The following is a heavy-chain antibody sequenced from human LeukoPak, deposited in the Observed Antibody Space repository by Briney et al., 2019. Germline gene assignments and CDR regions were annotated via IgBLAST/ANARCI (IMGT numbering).Heavy chain of an antibody. D-gene: IGHD3-22*01. CDR1: GYSISSGYY. CDR2: IYHSGST. V-gene: IGHV4-38-2*01. CDR3: ARGGLPSVVVFDY. Sequence: PSETLSLTCAVSGYSISSGYYWGWIRQPPGKGLEWIGSIYHSGSTYYNPSLKRRVTISVDTSKNQFPLKLSSVTAADTAVYYCARGGLPSVVVFDYWGQGTLVTVSS. J-gene: IGHJ4*02.